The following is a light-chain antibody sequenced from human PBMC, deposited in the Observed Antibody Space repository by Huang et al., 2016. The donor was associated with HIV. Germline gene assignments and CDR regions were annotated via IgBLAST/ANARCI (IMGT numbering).Light chain of an antibody. J-gene: IGKJ4*01. Sequence: VMTQSPASLSASPGARVTLSCRASQGVRTNLAWYQQKPGQAPTLLRFGASTRATGTPPRFSGSGSGTDFTLTITSLQSSDSAIYYCQQYNDWPPLTFGGGTKVEI. CDR1: QGVRTN. V-gene: IGKV3D-15*01. CDR2: GAS. CDR3: QQYNDWPPLT.